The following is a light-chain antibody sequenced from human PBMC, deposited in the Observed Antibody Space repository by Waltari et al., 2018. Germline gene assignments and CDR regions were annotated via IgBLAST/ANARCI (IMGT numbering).Light chain of an antibody. CDR2: EGT. CDR1: SSDVGTYNL. J-gene: IGLJ2*01. CDR3: CSYAGGRPHVV. V-gene: IGLV2-23*01. Sequence: QSALTQPASVSGSPGQSITISCTGTSSDVGTYNLVSWYQQHPGKAPKLRIYEGTKRPSGLSIRFSGSKSGNTASLTIAGLQAEDEAHYYCCSYAGGRPHVVFGGGTQLTVL.